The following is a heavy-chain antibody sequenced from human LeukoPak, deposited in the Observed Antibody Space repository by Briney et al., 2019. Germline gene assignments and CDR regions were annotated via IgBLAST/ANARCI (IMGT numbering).Heavy chain of an antibody. CDR1: GFTFSSYG. J-gene: IGHJ4*02. D-gene: IGHD3-22*01. Sequence: PGRSLRLSCAASGFTFSSYGMHWVRQAPGKGLEWVAVISYDGSNKYYADSVKGRFTISRDNSKNTLYLQMNSLRAEDTAVYYCASHYDSSGEGGYWGQGTLVTVSS. CDR3: ASHYDSSGEGGY. CDR2: ISYDGSNK. V-gene: IGHV3-30*03.